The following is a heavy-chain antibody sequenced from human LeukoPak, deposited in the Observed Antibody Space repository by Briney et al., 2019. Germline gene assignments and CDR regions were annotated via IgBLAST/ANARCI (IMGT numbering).Heavy chain of an antibody. J-gene: IGHJ4*02. CDR2: ISAYSGNT. V-gene: IGHV1-18*01. D-gene: IGHD1-26*01. CDR1: GYTFTNFG. CDR3: ARTDRSGSYYALDY. Sequence: ASVKVSCKASGYTFTNFGLSWVRQAPGQGLEWVGWISAYSGNTVYEQKVQDRVTMSTDTSTSTAYMELRSLRSDDTAVYYCARTDRSGSYYALDYWGQGTLVTVSS.